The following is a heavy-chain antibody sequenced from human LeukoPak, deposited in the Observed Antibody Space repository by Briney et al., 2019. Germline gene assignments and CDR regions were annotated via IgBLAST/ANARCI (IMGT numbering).Heavy chain of an antibody. V-gene: IGHV3-30*18. Sequence: GGSLRLSCAASGFTFSSYGMHWVRQAPGKGLEWVAVVSYDGSNKYYTDSMKGRFTISRDNSKNTLYQQMNSLRTEDTAIYYCAQEDYDGSGSCLGGWGQGTLVTVSS. D-gene: IGHD3-10*01. CDR2: VSYDGSNK. J-gene: IGHJ4*02. CDR1: GFTFSSYG. CDR3: AQEDYDGSGSCLGG.